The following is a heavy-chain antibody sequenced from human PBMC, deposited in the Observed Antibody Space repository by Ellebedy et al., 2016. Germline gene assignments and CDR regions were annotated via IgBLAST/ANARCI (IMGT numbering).Heavy chain of an antibody. CDR2: INHSGSA. J-gene: IGHJ1*01. V-gene: IGHV4-34*01. D-gene: IGHD1-26*01. Sequence: GSLRLSXAVYGGSFSGYYWSWVRQVPGKGLEWIGEINHSGSANYNPSLSSRVIMSIDTSKNQFSLKLNSVTAADTAVYCAGYSDTWAKYFQYWGKGTLVTV. CDR3: AGYSDTWAKYFQY. CDR1: GGSFSGYY.